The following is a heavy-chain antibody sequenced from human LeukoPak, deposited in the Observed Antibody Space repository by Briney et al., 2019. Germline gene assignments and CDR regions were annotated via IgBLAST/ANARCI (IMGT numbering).Heavy chain of an antibody. J-gene: IGHJ6*03. Sequence: GGSLRLSCAASGFTFSDYYMSWIRQAPGKGLEWVSYISGSGGSTYYADSVKGRFTISRDNSKNTLYLQMNSLRAEDTAVYYCAKATVTTLLLDYYYYYMDVWGKGTTVTVSS. D-gene: IGHD4-17*01. CDR2: ISGSGGST. CDR3: AKATVTTLLLDYYYYYMDV. V-gene: IGHV3-23*01. CDR1: GFTFSDYY.